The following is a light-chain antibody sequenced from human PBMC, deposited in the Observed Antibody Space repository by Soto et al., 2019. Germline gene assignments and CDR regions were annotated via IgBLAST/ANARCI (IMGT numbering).Light chain of an antibody. V-gene: IGKV1-5*03. CDR3: QQYHSYSLT. Sequence: DIQMTQSPSTLSASVGDRVTITCRASQRISSCLAWYQQKPGKAPKLLIYKASSLEGGVPSRFSGSGSGTDFTLTISSLQPDDFATYYCQQYHSYSLTFGGGTKVDIK. J-gene: IGKJ4*01. CDR2: KAS. CDR1: QRISSC.